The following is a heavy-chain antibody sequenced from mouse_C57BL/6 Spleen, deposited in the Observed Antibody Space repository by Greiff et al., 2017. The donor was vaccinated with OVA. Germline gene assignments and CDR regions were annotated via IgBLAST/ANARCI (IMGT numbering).Heavy chain of an antibody. CDR2: IICGGGYT. CDR1: GFTFSGYS. D-gene: IGHD1-1*02. J-gene: IGHJ4*01. V-gene: IGHV5S21*01. Sequence: EVHLVESGAGLVKPGGSLKLSCSASGFTFSGYSMSWVRQAPEKSLEWVANIICGGGYTYYADTVKGRFTISSDNARNTLYLQMSSLKSEDTATYYCSRGYYLDYWGQGTTGTVSS. CDR3: SRGYYLDY.